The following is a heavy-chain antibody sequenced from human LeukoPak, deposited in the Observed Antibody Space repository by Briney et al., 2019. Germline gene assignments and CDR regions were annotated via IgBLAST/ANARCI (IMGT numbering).Heavy chain of an antibody. CDR3: ARTRYYYNSRSYGAPYYFDY. CDR2: IYYSGST. V-gene: IGHV4-34*01. CDR1: GGSFSGYY. Sequence: SETLSLTCAVYGGSFSGYYWSWIRQPPGKGLEWIGSIYYSGSTYCNPSLKSRVTISVDTSKNQFSLKLSSVTAADTAVYYCARTRYYYNSRSYGAPYYFDYWGQGTLVTVSS. D-gene: IGHD3-10*01. J-gene: IGHJ4*02.